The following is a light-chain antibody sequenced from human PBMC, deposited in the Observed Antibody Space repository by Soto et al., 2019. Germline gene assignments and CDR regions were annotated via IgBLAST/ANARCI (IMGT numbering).Light chain of an antibody. J-gene: IGLJ1*01. CDR3: SSKRDSSTLFV. Sequence: QSVLTQPPSASATPGQRVSISCSGSSSNIGTNFVSWYQQLPGTAPKLLIYSNDQRPSGVPDRFSGSKSGNTASLTISGLQAEDEADYYCSSKRDSSTLFVFGTGTKVTVL. CDR2: SND. CDR1: SSNIGTNF. V-gene: IGLV1-44*01.